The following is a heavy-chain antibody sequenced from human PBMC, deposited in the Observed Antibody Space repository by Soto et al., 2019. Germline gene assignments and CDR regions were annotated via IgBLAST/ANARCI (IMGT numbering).Heavy chain of an antibody. J-gene: IGHJ5*02. CDR1: GYTFTSYD. CDR2: MNPNSGNT. V-gene: IGHV1-8*01. Sequence: QVQLVQSGAEVKKPGASVKVSCKASGYTFTSYDINWVRQATGQGLEWMGWMNPNSGNTGYAQKCQGRGTRTRNTSISTAYVERSSLRSEETAVYYCAGLSCGDARRVGFDPWGQGTLVTVSS. CDR3: AGLSCGDARRVGFDP. D-gene: IGHD4-17*01.